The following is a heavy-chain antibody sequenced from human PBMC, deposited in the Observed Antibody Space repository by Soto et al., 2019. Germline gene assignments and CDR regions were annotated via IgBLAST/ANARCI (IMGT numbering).Heavy chain of an antibody. CDR2: IYGGGNGP. D-gene: IGHD2-2*03. CDR1: GFTFSDFA. J-gene: IGHJ4*02. Sequence: EVQVLESGGGLVQPGGSLRLSCAATGFTFSDFAMSWVRQAPGKGLEWVSRIYGGGNGPHYADSVKGRVTISRDNSKNTLYLQMNSRRAEDMAVYYCAKMEGMDPWAYSFDYWGQGTLVTVSS. CDR3: AKMEGMDPWAYSFDY. V-gene: IGHV3-23*01.